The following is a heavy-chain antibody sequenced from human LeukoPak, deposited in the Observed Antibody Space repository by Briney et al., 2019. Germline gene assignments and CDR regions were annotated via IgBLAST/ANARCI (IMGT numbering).Heavy chain of an antibody. CDR2: INSDGSST. J-gene: IGHJ3*02. CDR3: ARESRPNYYDSSGYYYGNDAFDM. V-gene: IGHV3-74*01. Sequence: PGGSLRLSCAASGFTFSSYWMHWVRQAPGKGLVWVSRINSDGSSTSYADSVKGRFTISRDNAKNSLYLQMNSLRAEDTAVYYCARESRPNYYDSSGYYYGNDAFDMWGQGTMVTVSS. CDR1: GFTFSSYW. D-gene: IGHD3-22*01.